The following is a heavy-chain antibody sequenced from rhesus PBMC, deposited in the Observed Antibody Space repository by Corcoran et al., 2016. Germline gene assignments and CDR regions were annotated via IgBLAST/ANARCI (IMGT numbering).Heavy chain of an antibody. D-gene: IGHD3-22*01. CDR1: GGSISSSYYY. CDR3: AKGYWSDYYDSNYYGLDS. Sequence: QVQLQESGPGLVKPSETLSLTCAVSGGSISSSYYYWSWIRQAPGKGLEWIGYISSLGPPRYNPSPTSRVTISRDPSKTQFSLTLCSVTAADTAVYYCAKGYWSDYYDSNYYGLDSWGQGVVVTVSS. CDR2: ISSLGPP. J-gene: IGHJ6*01. V-gene: IGHV4-122*02.